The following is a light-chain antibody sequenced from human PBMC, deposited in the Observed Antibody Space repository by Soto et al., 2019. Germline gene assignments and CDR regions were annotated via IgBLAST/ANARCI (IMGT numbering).Light chain of an antibody. J-gene: IGKJ2*01. V-gene: IGKV1-39*01. Sequence: DIQMTQSPSSLSASVGDRVTITCRASQSISSYLNWYQQKPVKAPKLLIYAASSLQSGVPSRFSGSGSGTDFTLTIRGLPPEDFATYYCQQSYSTPYTFGQGTKLEIK. CDR1: QSISSY. CDR3: QQSYSTPYT. CDR2: AAS.